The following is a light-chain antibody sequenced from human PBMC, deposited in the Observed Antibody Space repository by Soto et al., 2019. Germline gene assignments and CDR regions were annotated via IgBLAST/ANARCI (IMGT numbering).Light chain of an antibody. J-gene: IGKJ2*01. CDR2: DAS. V-gene: IGKV3-20*01. CDR1: QSVSSSY. Sequence: ENVLTQSPGTLSLSPGERATLSCRASQSVSSSYLAWFQQKPGQAPRLLIYDASSRASGIPDRFSGSGSGTDFTLTISRLAPEDSAVFYCQQYGSSPNTFGQGTKLEIK. CDR3: QQYGSSPNT.